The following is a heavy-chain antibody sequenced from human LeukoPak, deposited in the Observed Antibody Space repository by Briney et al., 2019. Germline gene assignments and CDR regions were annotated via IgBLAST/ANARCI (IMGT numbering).Heavy chain of an antibody. D-gene: IGHD3-22*01. J-gene: IGHJ4*02. CDR2: IYSGGSA. CDR3: ARVAYYDSSGYYSPFDY. CDR1: GFTVSSNY. Sequence: GRSLRLSCAASGFTVSSNYMSWVRQAPWKGLEWVSVIYSGGSAYYADSVKGRFTISRDNSKNTLYLHMNSLRAEDTAVYYCARVAYYDSSGYYSPFDYWGQGTLVTVSS. V-gene: IGHV3-66*01.